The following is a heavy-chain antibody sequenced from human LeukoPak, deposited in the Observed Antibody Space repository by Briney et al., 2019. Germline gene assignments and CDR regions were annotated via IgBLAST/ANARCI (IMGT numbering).Heavy chain of an antibody. Sequence: PGGSLRLSCAASGFTVSSKYMNWVRRAPGKGLEWVSVIYSGGSTYYADSVKGRFTISRDNSKNTLYLQMNSLRAEDTAVYFCARTTMVRGVTCFDYWGQGTLVTVSS. J-gene: IGHJ4*02. CDR2: IYSGGST. CDR3: ARTTMVRGVTCFDY. CDR1: GFTVSSKY. D-gene: IGHD3-10*01. V-gene: IGHV3-53*01.